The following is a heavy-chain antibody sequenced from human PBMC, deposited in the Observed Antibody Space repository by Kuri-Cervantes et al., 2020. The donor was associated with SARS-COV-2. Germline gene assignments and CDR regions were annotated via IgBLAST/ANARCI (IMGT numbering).Heavy chain of an antibody. D-gene: IGHD2-2*01. CDR3: AKGEYCSSTSCPYYYYYGMDV. Sequence: ETLSLTCAASGFTFSSYAMSWVRQAPGKGLEWVSAISGSGGSTYYADSVKGRFTISRDNSKNTLYLQMNSLRAEDTAVYYCAKGEYCSSTSCPYYYYYGMDVWGQGTTVTVSS. V-gene: IGHV3-23*01. CDR1: GFTFSSYA. J-gene: IGHJ6*02. CDR2: ISGSGGST.